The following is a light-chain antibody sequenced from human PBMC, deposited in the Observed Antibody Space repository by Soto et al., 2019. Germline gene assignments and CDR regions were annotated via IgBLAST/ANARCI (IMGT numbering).Light chain of an antibody. CDR3: QQYKSYPIP. J-gene: IGKJ5*01. Sequence: VFWMTQFPSVLSPSAGDSGAIRCRASQSISRYLNWYQQKPVIASKLQTYDALSLESGVSSRSSGSVSRIEFTLTRISLQLEEFATYYSQQYKSYPIPFGQGTRLEIK. CDR2: DAL. V-gene: IGKV1D-8*03. CDR1: QSISRY.